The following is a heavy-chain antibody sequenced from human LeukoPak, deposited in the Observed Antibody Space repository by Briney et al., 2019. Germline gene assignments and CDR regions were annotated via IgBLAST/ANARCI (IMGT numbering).Heavy chain of an antibody. D-gene: IGHD1-26*01. CDR1: GFIFSTYN. CDR2: INGRGNYI. J-gene: IGHJ3*02. CDR3: AREDGVVGATSAFDI. Sequence: PGGSLRLSCAASGFIFSTYNMNWVRQAPGKGLEWVSSINGRGNYIYYADSMKGRFTISRDNAKNSLYLQMNSLRDDDTAVYYCAREDGVVGATSAFDIWGQGTMVTVSS. V-gene: IGHV3-21*01.